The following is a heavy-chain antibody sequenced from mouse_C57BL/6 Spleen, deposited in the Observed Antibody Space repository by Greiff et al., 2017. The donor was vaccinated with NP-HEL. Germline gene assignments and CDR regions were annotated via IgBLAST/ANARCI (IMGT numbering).Heavy chain of an antibody. CDR2: INPYNGGT. V-gene: IGHV1-19*01. Sequence: EVQLQQSGPVLVKPGASVKMSCKASGYTFTDYYMNWVKQSHGKSLEWIGVINPYNGGTSYNQKFKGKATLTVDKSSSTAYMELNSLTSEDSAVYYCAAYGNCKDFAYWGQGTLVTVSA. J-gene: IGHJ3*01. CDR3: AAYGNCKDFAY. D-gene: IGHD2-10*02. CDR1: GYTFTDYY.